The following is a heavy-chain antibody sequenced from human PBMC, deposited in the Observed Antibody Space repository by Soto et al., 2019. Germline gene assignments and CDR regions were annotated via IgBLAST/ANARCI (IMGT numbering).Heavy chain of an antibody. CDR3: ARDRESSGVRGTRLSGQYNWFDP. CDR1: GYTFTSYG. D-gene: IGHD6-19*01. CDR2: ISAYNGNT. J-gene: IGHJ5*02. V-gene: IGHV1-18*04. Sequence: QVQLVQSGAEVKKPGASVKVSRKASGYTFTSYGISWVRQAPGQGLEWMGWISAYNGNTNYAQKLQGRVTMTTDTSTSTAYMELRSLRSDDTAVYYCARDRESSGVRGTRLSGQYNWFDPWGQGTLVTVSS.